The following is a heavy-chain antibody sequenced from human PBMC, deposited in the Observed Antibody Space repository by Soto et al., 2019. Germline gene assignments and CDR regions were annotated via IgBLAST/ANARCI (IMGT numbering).Heavy chain of an antibody. D-gene: IGHD3-10*01. CDR3: ARAWGTGISYYDLLLYFSGVDV. V-gene: IGHV3-33*01. CDR1: GFTLTTYG. Sequence: QVQLVESGGGVVQPGRSLRLSCTASGFTLTTYGMHWVRQAPGKGLAWVAVIWNDGTNKYHADSVKGRFTVSRDNSKNTLYLQLNSLRVEDTAVYYCARAWGTGISYYDLLLYFSGVDVWGQGNTVTVSS. CDR2: IWNDGTNK. J-gene: IGHJ6*02.